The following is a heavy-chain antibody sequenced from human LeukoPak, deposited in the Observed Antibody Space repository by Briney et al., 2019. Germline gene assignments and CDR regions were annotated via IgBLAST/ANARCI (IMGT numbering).Heavy chain of an antibody. V-gene: IGHV4-38-2*02. Sequence: SETLSLTCTVSGYSISSGYFWGWIRQPPGKGLEWIGSIYHGGSTFYNPSLKSRVTISEDTSKNQFSLRLTSVTAADTAVYYCARDRTGTTSLSYYYYYYMDVWGKGTTVTVSS. J-gene: IGHJ6*03. CDR3: ARDRTGTTSLSYYYYYYMDV. D-gene: IGHD1-7*01. CDR1: GYSISSGYF. CDR2: IYHGGST.